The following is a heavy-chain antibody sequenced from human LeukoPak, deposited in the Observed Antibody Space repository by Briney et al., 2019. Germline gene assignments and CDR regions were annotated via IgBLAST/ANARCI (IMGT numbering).Heavy chain of an antibody. D-gene: IGHD6-19*01. V-gene: IGHV4-61*02. J-gene: IGHJ6*02. Sequence: SETLSLTCTVSGGSIISGSYYWSWIRQPAGKGLEWIGRIYTSGSTNYNPSLKSRVTMSVDTSKNQFSLKLSSVTAADTAVYYCARGSGPDYYYGMDVWGQGTTVTVSS. CDR3: ARGSGPDYYYGMDV. CDR1: GGSIISGSYY. CDR2: IYTSGST.